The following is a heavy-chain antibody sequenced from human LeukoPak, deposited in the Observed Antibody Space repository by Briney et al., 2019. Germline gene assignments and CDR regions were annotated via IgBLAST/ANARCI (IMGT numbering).Heavy chain of an antibody. D-gene: IGHD2-2*03. Sequence: ASVKVSCKASGGTLINYPMNWVRQAPGQGLEWMGGVIPIFGATNYAQRFQGRVTITADESTTTAYMELSSLRSEDTAVYYCARESPMDIVVVPAASNWFDPWGQGTLVTVSS. CDR2: VIPIFGAT. V-gene: IGHV1-69*01. CDR1: GGTLINYP. CDR3: ARESPMDIVVVPAASNWFDP. J-gene: IGHJ5*02.